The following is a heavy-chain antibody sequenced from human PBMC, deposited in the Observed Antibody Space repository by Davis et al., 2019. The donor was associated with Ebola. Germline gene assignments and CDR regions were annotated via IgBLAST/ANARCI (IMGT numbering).Heavy chain of an antibody. V-gene: IGHV3-33*01. Sequence: GESLKISCAASGFTFSSYGMHWVRQAPGKGLEWVSVIWYDGSNKYYADYVKGRFTISRDNSKNTLYLQMNSLTAEDTAVYYCARVGSGSQGGMDVWGQGTTVTVSS. CDR1: GFTFSSYG. CDR2: IWYDGSNK. D-gene: IGHD3-10*01. J-gene: IGHJ6*02. CDR3: ARVGSGSQGGMDV.